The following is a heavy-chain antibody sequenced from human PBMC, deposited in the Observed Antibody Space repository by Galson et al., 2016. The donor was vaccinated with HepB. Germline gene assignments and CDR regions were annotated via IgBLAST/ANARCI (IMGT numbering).Heavy chain of an antibody. CDR1: GFTFSSYG. CDR2: ILYDGSNK. J-gene: IGHJ6*02. D-gene: IGHD3-9*01. V-gene: IGHV3-30*18. CDR3: GKDSNRLVIMSLVDV. Sequence: SLRLSCAASGFTFSSYGMHWVRQAPGKGLEWVAVILYDGSNKYYADSVKGRFTISRDNSKNTLYLQMNSLRAEDTAVYYCGKDSNRLVIMSLVDVWGQGTTVTVSS.